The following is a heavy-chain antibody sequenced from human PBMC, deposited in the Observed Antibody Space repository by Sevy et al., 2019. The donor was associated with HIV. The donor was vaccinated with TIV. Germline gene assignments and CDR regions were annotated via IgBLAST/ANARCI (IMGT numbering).Heavy chain of an antibody. D-gene: IGHD2-21*01. Sequence: GGSLRLSCAASGFSFSSYGMHWVRQAPGKGLESMSYIQYDGSNKDYADSVKGRFTISRDNSKNTLYLQMNSLRVEDTAVFYCVKEGGGEGGDHWGQGSLVTVSS. CDR3: VKEGGGEGGDH. V-gene: IGHV3-30*02. CDR1: GFSFSSYG. CDR2: IQYDGSNK. J-gene: IGHJ4*02.